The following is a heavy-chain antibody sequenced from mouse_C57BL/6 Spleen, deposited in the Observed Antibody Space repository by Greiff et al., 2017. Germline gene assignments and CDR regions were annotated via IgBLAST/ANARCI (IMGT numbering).Heavy chain of an antibody. J-gene: IGHJ4*01. Sequence: DVQLQESVAELVRPGASVKLSCTASGFNIKNTYMPWVKQRPEQGLEWIGRIDPANGNTKYAPKFQGKATITADTSSNTAYLQLSILTSEDTAIYYCARGGSSYYYAMDYWGQGTSVTVSS. V-gene: IGHV14-3*01. CDR2: IDPANGNT. CDR1: GFNIKNTY. D-gene: IGHD1-1*01. CDR3: ARGGSSYYYAMDY.